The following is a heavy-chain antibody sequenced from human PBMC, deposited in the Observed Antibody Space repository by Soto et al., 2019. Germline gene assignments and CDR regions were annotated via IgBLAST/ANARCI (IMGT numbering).Heavy chain of an antibody. CDR1: GGTFRNYP. J-gene: IGHJ4*02. V-gene: IGHV1-69*04. Sequence: SVKVSCKASGGTFRNYPINWVRQPPGQGLEWMGSIFPLTDIPDYAQNFQARLTISADKSTSTAYMELSSLTSDDTAMYFCARGPLVVLNYFESWGQGTLVTVSS. CDR2: IFPLTDIP. CDR3: ARGPLVVLNYFES.